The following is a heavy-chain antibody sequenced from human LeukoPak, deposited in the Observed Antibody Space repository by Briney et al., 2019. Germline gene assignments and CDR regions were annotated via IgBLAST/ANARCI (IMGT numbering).Heavy chain of an antibody. CDR1: GFTFDDYA. Sequence: GRSLRLSCAASGFTFDDYAMHWVRQAPGKGLEWVSGISWNSGSIGYADSVKGRFTISRDNAKNSLYLQMNGLRAEDTAFYYCAKDSGSWYTKGLDYWGQGTLVTVSS. J-gene: IGHJ4*02. CDR2: ISWNSGSI. V-gene: IGHV3-9*01. CDR3: AKDSGSWYTKGLDY. D-gene: IGHD6-13*01.